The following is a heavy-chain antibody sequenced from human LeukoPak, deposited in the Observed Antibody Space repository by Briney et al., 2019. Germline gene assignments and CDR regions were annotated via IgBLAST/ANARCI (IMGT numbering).Heavy chain of an antibody. CDR1: GFSFRSHW. V-gene: IGHV3-7*01. CDR3: ARVTGYSGSFNRDFDC. Sequence: GGSLRLSCAVSGFSFRSHWMSWVRQAPGKGPEWVANIKQDGIEKYYVDSVKGRFTISRDNAKNSLYLQMDSLRVEDTAVYYCARVTGYSGSFNRDFDCWGQGTLVTVSS. CDR2: IKQDGIEK. J-gene: IGHJ4*02. D-gene: IGHD1-26*01.